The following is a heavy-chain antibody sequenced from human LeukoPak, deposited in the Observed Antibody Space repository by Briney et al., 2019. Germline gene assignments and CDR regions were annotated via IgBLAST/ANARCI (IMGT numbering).Heavy chain of an antibody. V-gene: IGHV3-30-3*01. D-gene: IGHD5-12*01. CDR2: ISYDGSNK. J-gene: IGHJ4*02. CDR3: ASPPLYSGYDKLNDY. CDR1: GFTFSSYA. Sequence: GRSLRLSCAASGFTFSSYAMHWVRQAPGKGLEWVAVISYDGSNKYYADSVKGRFTISRDNSKNTLYLQMNSLRAEDTAVYYCASPPLYSGYDKLNDYWGQGTLVTVSS.